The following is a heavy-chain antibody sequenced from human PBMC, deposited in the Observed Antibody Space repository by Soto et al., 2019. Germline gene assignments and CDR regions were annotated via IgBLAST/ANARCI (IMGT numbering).Heavy chain of an antibody. Sequence: ESGGGLVQPVGSLRLSCAASGFTFSSYWMSWVHQAPGKGLEWVANIKEDGSEKNYVDSVKGRFTISRDNAKNSLYLQMNSLRAEDTAVYYCARTTAFESWGQGTLVTVSS. V-gene: IGHV3-7*05. CDR3: ARTTAFES. J-gene: IGHJ4*02. CDR2: IKEDGSEK. CDR1: GFTFSSYW. D-gene: IGHD4-17*01.